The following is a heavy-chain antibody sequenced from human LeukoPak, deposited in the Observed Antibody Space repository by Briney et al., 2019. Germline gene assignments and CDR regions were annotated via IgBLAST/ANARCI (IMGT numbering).Heavy chain of an antibody. CDR1: GYTFTGYS. CDR3: ARTPRLPSGWGAFDI. Sequence: GASVKVSCKASGYTFTGYSIHWVRQAPGQGLEWMGRIHPNSGGTNYAQKFQGRVTMTRDTSISTAYMELSRLRSGDTAVYYCARTPRLPSGWGAFDIWGQGTMVTVSS. CDR2: IHPNSGGT. V-gene: IGHV1-2*06. J-gene: IGHJ3*02. D-gene: IGHD3-16*01.